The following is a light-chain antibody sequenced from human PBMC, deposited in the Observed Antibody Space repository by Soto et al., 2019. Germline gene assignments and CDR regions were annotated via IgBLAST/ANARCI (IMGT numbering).Light chain of an antibody. CDR1: QTISGW. CDR3: QQYNSYWT. CDR2: DAS. Sequence: DIHMTQSPSTLSASVGDPVTITCRASQTISGWLAWYQQRPGKAPNLLIFDASTLESGVPSRFSGSGSGTTFTLTISSLQSDDFATYYCQQYNSYWTFGQGTKVDIK. J-gene: IGKJ1*01. V-gene: IGKV1-5*01.